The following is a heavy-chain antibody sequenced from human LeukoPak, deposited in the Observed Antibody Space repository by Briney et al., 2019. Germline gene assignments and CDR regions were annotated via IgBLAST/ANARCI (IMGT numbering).Heavy chain of an antibody. V-gene: IGHV4-34*01. Sequence: SETLSLTCAVYGGSFSGYYGSWIRQPPGKGLEWIGEINHSGSTNYNPSLKSRVTISVDTSKNQFSLKLSSVTAADTAVYYCARGTTGTRAYFDLWGRGTLVTVSS. CDR1: GGSFSGYY. CDR2: INHSGST. J-gene: IGHJ2*01. CDR3: ARGTTGTRAYFDL. D-gene: IGHD1-1*01.